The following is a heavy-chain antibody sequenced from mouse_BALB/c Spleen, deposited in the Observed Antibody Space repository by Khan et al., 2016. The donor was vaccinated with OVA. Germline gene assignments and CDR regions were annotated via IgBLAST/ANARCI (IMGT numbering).Heavy chain of an antibody. Sequence: VQLKESGPGLVKPSQSLSLTCTVTGYSITSDYAWNWIRQFPGNKLEWMGFISYSGNTKYNPSLKSRFSITRDTSKNQFFLQLNYVTTEDTATYYCARVYGGDFDYWGQGTSLTVSS. J-gene: IGHJ2*02. V-gene: IGHV3-2*02. CDR2: ISYSGNT. D-gene: IGHD1-1*01. CDR3: ARVYGGDFDY. CDR1: GYSITSDYA.